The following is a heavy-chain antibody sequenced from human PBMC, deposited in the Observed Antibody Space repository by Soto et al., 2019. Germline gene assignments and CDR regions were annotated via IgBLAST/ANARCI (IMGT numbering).Heavy chain of an antibody. Sequence: GGSLRLSCAASGFTFSNAWMNWVRQAPGKGLEWVGRIKSKTDGGTTDYAAPVKGRFTISRDDSKNTLYLQMNSLKTEDTAVYYCTTDQLGVIVVVPAALDAFDIWGQGTMVTVSS. V-gene: IGHV3-15*07. D-gene: IGHD2-2*01. CDR3: TTDQLGVIVVVPAALDAFDI. J-gene: IGHJ3*02. CDR1: GFTFSNAW. CDR2: IKSKTDGGTT.